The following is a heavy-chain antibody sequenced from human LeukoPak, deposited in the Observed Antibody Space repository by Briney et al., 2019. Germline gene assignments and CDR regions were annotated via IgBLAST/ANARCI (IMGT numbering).Heavy chain of an antibody. CDR1: GFTFSSYG. J-gene: IGHJ4*02. D-gene: IGHD3-10*01. V-gene: IGHV3-23*01. Sequence: GGSLRLSCAASGFTFSSYGMHWVRQAPGKGLEWVSAISGSGGSTYYADSVKGRFTISRDNSKNTLYLQMNSLRAEDTAVYYCAKDIGMVRESEFDYWGQGTLVTVSS. CDR2: ISGSGGST. CDR3: AKDIGMVRESEFDY.